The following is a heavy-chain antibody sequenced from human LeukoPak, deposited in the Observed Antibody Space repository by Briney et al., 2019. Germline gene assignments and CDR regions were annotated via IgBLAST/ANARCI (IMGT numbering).Heavy chain of an antibody. J-gene: IGHJ4*02. CDR2: ISTNSAFI. Sequence: GGSLRLSCTASGFTFINYSMNWVRQAPGKGLEWVSSISTNSAFIYYADSVKGRFTISRDNAKNSLYLQMNSLRAEDTAVYYCARDDLLLSYYFDYWGQGTLVTVSS. D-gene: IGHD3-22*01. V-gene: IGHV3-21*01. CDR1: GFTFINYS. CDR3: ARDDLLLSYYFDY.